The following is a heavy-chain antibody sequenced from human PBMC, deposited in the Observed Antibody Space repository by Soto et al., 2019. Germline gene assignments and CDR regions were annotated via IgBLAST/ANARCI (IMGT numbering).Heavy chain of an antibody. D-gene: IGHD3-10*01. Sequence: SVKVSCKASGGTFSSYTISWVRQAPGQGLEWMGRIIPILGIANYAQKFQGRVTITADKSTSTAYMELSSLRSEDTAVYYCARAFEYYYGSGSYPVAFDIWGQGTMVTVSS. CDR3: ARAFEYYYGSGSYPVAFDI. J-gene: IGHJ3*02. CDR1: GGTFSSYT. CDR2: IIPILGIA. V-gene: IGHV1-69*02.